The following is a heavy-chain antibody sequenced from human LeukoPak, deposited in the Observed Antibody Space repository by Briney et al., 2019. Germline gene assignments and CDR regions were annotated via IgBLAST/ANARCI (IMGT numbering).Heavy chain of an antibody. J-gene: IGHJ4*02. Sequence: GGSLRLSCAASGFSLSNYAMTWVRQAPGKGLEWVSGISGSGGSTYYADFVKGRFTISRDNSKNTLYLQMNSLRAEDTAVYYCARGYSSGWWGYYFDYWGQGTLVTVSS. V-gene: IGHV3-23*01. CDR3: ARGYSSGWWGYYFDY. CDR2: ISGSGGST. D-gene: IGHD6-19*01. CDR1: GFSLSNYA.